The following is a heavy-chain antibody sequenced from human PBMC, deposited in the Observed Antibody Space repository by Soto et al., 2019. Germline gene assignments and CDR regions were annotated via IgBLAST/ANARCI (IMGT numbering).Heavy chain of an antibody. CDR3: AREVQVHTPAFVY. CDR1: GGTFNTYS. V-gene: IGHV1-69*01. J-gene: IGHJ4*02. CDR2: ISPMFGSA. Sequence: QVQLVQSGAEMKKPGSSVKVSCQSSGGTFNTYSMNWVRQAPGQGPEWMGDISPMFGSANYAPKFRGRVTITADESTGTSYMQLSSLTSEDTAIYFCAREVQVHTPAFVYWGQGTLVPVSS. D-gene: IGHD3-10*01.